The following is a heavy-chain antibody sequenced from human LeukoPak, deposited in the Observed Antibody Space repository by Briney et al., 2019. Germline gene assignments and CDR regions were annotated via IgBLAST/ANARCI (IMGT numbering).Heavy chain of an antibody. J-gene: IGHJ6*02. Sequence: PGGSLRLSCAASGFXFSSNYITWVRQAPGKGLEWVSVIYGGGTTYYSNSVKVTFTISRHNSKNTVYLQLNSLTVADTAVYYCARDRVETAMGPQFRTYYYYGMDVWGQGTTVTVSS. V-gene: IGHV3-66*01. CDR1: GFXFSSNY. CDR3: ARDRVETAMGPQFRTYYYYGMDV. D-gene: IGHD5-18*01. CDR2: IYGGGTT.